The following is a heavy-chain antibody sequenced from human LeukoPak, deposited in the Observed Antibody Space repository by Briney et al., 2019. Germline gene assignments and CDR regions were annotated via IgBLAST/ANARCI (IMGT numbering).Heavy chain of an antibody. D-gene: IGHD1-14*01. CDR1: GFTFSNNN. Sequence: PGGSLRLSCAASGFTFSNNNMNWVRQAPGKGLEWVSYISSSSETIYYADSVKGRLTVSRDSAKNSLYLQMNSLRAEDTAVYYCARSTGYYYYYMDVWGKGTTVTVSS. V-gene: IGHV3-48*01. CDR3: ARSTGYYYYYMDV. J-gene: IGHJ6*03. CDR2: ISSSSETI.